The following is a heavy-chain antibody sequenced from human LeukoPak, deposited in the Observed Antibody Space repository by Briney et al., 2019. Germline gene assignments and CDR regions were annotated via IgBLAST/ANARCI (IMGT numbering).Heavy chain of an antibody. CDR3: ARAFSASKSCDY. D-gene: IGHD6-19*01. J-gene: IGHJ4*02. Sequence: ASVKVSCRTSGYDFSTYGITWVRQAPGQGLEYMGWIRPSNGNRNYAQKVQDRVTLTTDTSTSTVHMELRSLRSDDTAVYYCARAFSASKSCDYWGQGILVTVSS. CDR1: GYDFSTYG. V-gene: IGHV1-18*01. CDR2: IRPSNGNR.